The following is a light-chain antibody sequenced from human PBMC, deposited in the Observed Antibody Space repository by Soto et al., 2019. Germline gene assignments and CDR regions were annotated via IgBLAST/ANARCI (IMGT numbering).Light chain of an antibody. Sequence: QSALTQPASVSGSPGQSITISCTGTSSDVGGYNYVSWFQQHPGKAPKLIIYEVSNRPSGVSNRFSGSKSGNTASLTSSGLQAEDEADYYCSSYTSSNTYVFGTGTKLTVL. CDR2: EVS. CDR1: SSDVGGYNY. J-gene: IGLJ1*01. CDR3: SSYTSSNTYV. V-gene: IGLV2-14*01.